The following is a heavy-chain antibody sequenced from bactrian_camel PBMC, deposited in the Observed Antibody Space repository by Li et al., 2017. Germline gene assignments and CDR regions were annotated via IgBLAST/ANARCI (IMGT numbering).Heavy chain of an antibody. D-gene: IGHD2*01. CDR1: GFISTDSD. J-gene: IGHJ4*01. V-gene: IGHV3S40*01. CDR3: APHAIQALGPCGH. CDR2: IADVST. Sequence: VQLVESGGGSVNTGGSLRLSCTASGFISTDSDMAWYRQAPGNGCELVASIADVSTYYADSVKARFTISQDISKSTMYLQMNNLKPEDTAMYYCAPHAIQALGPCGHWGQGTQVTVS.